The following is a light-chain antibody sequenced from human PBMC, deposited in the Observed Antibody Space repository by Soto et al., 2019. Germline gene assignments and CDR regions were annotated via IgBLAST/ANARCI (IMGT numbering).Light chain of an antibody. CDR3: QTWGTGPYVA. Sequence: QPVLTQSPSASASLGASVKLTCTLSSGHSSYAIAWHQQQTEKGPRYLMKLNSNGSHLKGDGIPDRFSGSSSGAERYLTISSLQSEDEADYYCQTWGTGPYVAFGGGTKVTVL. CDR2: LNSNGSH. V-gene: IGLV4-69*01. CDR1: SGHSSYA. J-gene: IGLJ2*01.